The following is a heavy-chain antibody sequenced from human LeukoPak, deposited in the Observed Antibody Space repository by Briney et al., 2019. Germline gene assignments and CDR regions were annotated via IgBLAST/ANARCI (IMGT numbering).Heavy chain of an antibody. CDR2: IYTSGST. D-gene: IGHD1-26*01. CDR3: TRGGELMNF. J-gene: IGHJ4*02. CDR1: GGSVNSGNYY. Sequence: SETLSLTCTVSGGSVNSGNYYWTWIRQPAGKGLEWIGRIYTSGSTNYNPSLKSRVTISIDASKNQFSLRLSPVTAADTAVYYCTRGGELMNFWGQGTLVTVSS. V-gene: IGHV4-61*02.